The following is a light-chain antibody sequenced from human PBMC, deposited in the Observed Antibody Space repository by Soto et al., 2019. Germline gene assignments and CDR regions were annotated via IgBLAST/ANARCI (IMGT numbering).Light chain of an antibody. V-gene: IGKV1-5*03. J-gene: IGKJ1*01. CDR2: KAS. CDR1: QTISSR. Sequence: DIQLTQSPYTLSGSVGDRVTLTCRASQTISSRLAWYQQKPGEAPKLLIYKASTLKSGVPSRFSGSGSGTEFTLTISSLQPDDFATYYCQHYNSYSEAFGQGTKVDIK. CDR3: QHYNSYSEA.